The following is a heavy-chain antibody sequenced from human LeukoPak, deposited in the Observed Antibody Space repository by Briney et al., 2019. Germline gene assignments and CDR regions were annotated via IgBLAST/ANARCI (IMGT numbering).Heavy chain of an antibody. J-gene: IGHJ4*02. Sequence: PSETLSLTCTVSGDSISSGYYWGWIRQPPGKGLEWIGSIYHSGGTYYNPSLKSRVTISVDTSKNQFSLKLTSVTAADTAVYYCARTITMVRGVLGGAFDYWGQGTLVTVSS. CDR3: ARTITMVRGVLGGAFDY. D-gene: IGHD3-10*01. V-gene: IGHV4-38-2*02. CDR2: IYHSGGT. CDR1: GDSISSGYY.